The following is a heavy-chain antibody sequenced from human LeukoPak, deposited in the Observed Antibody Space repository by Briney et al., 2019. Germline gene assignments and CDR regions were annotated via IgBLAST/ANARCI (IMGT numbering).Heavy chain of an antibody. V-gene: IGHV1-2*02. CDR3: AREYQDYYYYMDV. CDR1: GYTFTGYY. D-gene: IGHD2-2*01. J-gene: IGHJ6*03. Sequence: ASVKVSCKTSGYTFTGYYMHWVRQPPGQGLEWMGWINPNSGGTNYAQKFQGRVTMTRDTSISTAYMELSRLRSDDTAVYYCAREYQDYYYYMDVWGKGATVTVSS. CDR2: INPNSGGT.